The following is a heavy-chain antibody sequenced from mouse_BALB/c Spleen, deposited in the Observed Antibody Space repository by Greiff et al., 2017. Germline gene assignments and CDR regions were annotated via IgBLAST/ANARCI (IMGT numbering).Heavy chain of an antibody. V-gene: IGHV3-8*02. CDR2: ISYSGST. CDR3: AMAYYGTPLAY. CDR1: GDSITSGY. J-gene: IGHJ3*01. D-gene: IGHD2-10*01. Sequence: EVQLQESGPSLVKPSQSLSLSCSVSGDSITSGYWNWIRKFPGNKLEYMGYISYSGSTYYNPSLKSRISITRNTSKNQYYLQLNSVTTEDTATYYCAMAYYGTPLAYWGQGTLVTVSA.